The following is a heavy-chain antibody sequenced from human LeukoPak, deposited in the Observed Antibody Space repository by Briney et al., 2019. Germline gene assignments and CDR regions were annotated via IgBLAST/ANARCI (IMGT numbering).Heavy chain of an antibody. Sequence: GASVKVSCKASGYTFTSYGISWVRQAPGQGLEWMGWISAYNGNTNYAQKLQGRVSMTTDTSTSTAYMELRSLRSDDTAVCYCARCRLRGYYYGMDVWGQGTTVTVSS. J-gene: IGHJ6*02. V-gene: IGHV1-18*01. CDR3: ARCRLRGYYYGMDV. CDR1: GYTFTSYG. D-gene: IGHD5-12*01. CDR2: ISAYNGNT.